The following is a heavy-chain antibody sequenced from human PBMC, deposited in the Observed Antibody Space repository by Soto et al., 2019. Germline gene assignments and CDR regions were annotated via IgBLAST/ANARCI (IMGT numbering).Heavy chain of an antibody. CDR3: VRFGGAAAGPGDY. CDR1: EFTFSSYE. D-gene: IGHD6-13*01. V-gene: IGHV3-48*03. J-gene: IGHJ4*02. Sequence: GGSLRLSCVASEFTFSSYEMNWVRQAPGKGLEWVSYISSSGTTIYYTDSVKGRFTISRDNAKKSLYLQMNSLRAEDTAVYYCVRFGGAAAGPGDYWGQGTVLTVYS. CDR2: ISSSGTTI.